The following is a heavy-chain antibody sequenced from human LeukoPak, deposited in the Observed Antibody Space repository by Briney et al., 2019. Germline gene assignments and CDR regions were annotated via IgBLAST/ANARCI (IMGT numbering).Heavy chain of an antibody. Sequence: SETLSLTCTVSGGSISSSSYYWGWIRQPPGKGLEWIGSIYYSGSTYYNPSLKSRVTMSVDTSKNQFSLKLSSVTAADTAVYYCARGGGFLLVAMGYFDYWGQGTLVTVSS. CDR1: GGSISSSSYY. V-gene: IGHV4-39*07. J-gene: IGHJ4*02. CDR2: IYYSGST. D-gene: IGHD2-8*02. CDR3: ARGGGFLLVAMGYFDY.